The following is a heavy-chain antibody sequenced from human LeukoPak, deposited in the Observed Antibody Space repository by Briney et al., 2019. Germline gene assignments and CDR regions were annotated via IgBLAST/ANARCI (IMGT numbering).Heavy chain of an antibody. CDR1: GFTFSNYK. Sequence: GGSLRLSCAASGFTFSNYKMNWVRQAPGKGLEWVSYISSSSRTIYYADSVKGRFTISRDNAKNSLYLQMSSLRAEDTAVYYCARGRHYNYDTSGYSDYWGQGTLVTVSS. CDR2: ISSSSRTI. J-gene: IGHJ4*02. D-gene: IGHD3-22*01. CDR3: ARGRHYNYDTSGYSDY. V-gene: IGHV3-48*04.